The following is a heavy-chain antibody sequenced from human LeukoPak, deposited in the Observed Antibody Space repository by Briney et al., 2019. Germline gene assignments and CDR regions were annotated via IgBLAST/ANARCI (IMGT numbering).Heavy chain of an antibody. D-gene: IGHD3-10*01. CDR1: GGSFSRYY. CDR2: INHSGSA. CDR3: AKSNGYGLVDI. V-gene: IGHV4-34*01. Sequence: SETLSLTCAVYGGSFSRYYWTWIRQPPGKGLEWIGEINHSGSANHNPSLKSRVTISVDASKSQFSLKLNSVTAADTAVYYCAKSNGYGLVDIWGQGTMATVSS. J-gene: IGHJ3*02.